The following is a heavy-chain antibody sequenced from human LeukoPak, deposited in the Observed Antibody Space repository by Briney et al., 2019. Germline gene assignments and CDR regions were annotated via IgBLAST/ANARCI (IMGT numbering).Heavy chain of an antibody. CDR2: IIPILGIA. J-gene: IGHJ3*02. V-gene: IGHV1-69*04. CDR1: GGTFSSYA. D-gene: IGHD3-10*01. CDR3: ARWSSGSSYAFDI. Sequence: VASVKVSCKASGGTFSSYAISWVRQAPGQGLEWMGRIIPILGIANYAQKFQGRVTITADKSTSTAYMELSSLRSEDTAVYYCARWSSGSSYAFDIWGQGTMVTVSS.